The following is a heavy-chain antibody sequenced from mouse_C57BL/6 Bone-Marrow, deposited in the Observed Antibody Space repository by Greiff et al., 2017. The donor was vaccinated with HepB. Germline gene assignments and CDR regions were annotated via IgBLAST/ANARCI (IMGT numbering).Heavy chain of an antibody. V-gene: IGHV3-6*01. CDR3: TRDWNDY. CDR1: GYSITSGYY. J-gene: IGHJ2*01. Sequence: EVQLVESGPGLVKPSQSLSLTCSVTGYSITSGYYWNWIRQITANKQEWLGYISYDGSNNYNPPLKNRITITRDTSKNQIFLNLNSLTTEDTATDYCTRDWNDYWGQGTTLTVSS. CDR2: ISYDGSN.